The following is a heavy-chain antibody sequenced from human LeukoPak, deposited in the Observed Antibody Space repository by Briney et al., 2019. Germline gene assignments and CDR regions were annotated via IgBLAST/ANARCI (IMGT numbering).Heavy chain of an antibody. CDR3: ARGIDDGDNWFDP. CDR2: ISTTSGNI. J-gene: IGHJ5*02. V-gene: IGHV3-21*04. Sequence: PGGSLRLSCAASGFTFSSYSMNWVRQAPGKGLEWVAAISTTSGNIYYADSVKGRFTISRDNAKNSLYLQMNSLRAEDTALYYCARGIDDGDNWFDPWGQGTLVTVSS. CDR1: GFTFSSYS. D-gene: IGHD1-1*01.